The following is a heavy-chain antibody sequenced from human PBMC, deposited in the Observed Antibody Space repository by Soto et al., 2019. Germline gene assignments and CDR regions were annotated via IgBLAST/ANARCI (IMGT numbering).Heavy chain of an antibody. Sequence: SVKVSGKSSGGTFSSFINYPINWVRQAPGQGLEWMGGIVPNVGTVNYAQKFRGKVTITADKSTGTAYMELSSLRSEDTALYYCARRDTSGFLRYFDNWGQATQVTV. J-gene: IGHJ4*02. CDR3: ARRDTSGFLRYFDN. D-gene: IGHD3-3*01. CDR1: GGTFSSFINYP. CDR2: IVPNVGTV. V-gene: IGHV1-69*06.